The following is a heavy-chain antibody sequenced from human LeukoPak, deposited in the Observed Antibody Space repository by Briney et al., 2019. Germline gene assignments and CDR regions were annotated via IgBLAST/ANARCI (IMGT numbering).Heavy chain of an antibody. J-gene: IGHJ4*02. CDR1: GGSISSSSYY. V-gene: IGHV4-39*07. Sequence: SETLSLTCTVSGGSISSSSYYWGWIRQPPGKGLEWIGSIYYSGSTYYNPSLKSRVTISVDTSKNQFSLKLSSVTAADTAVYYCARIYDSSGYIPRDYFDYWGQGTLVTVSS. CDR3: ARIYDSSGYIPRDYFDY. D-gene: IGHD3-22*01. CDR2: IYYSGST.